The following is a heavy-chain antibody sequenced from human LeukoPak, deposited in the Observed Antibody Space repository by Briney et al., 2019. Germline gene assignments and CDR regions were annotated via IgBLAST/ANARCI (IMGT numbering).Heavy chain of an antibody. D-gene: IGHD1-1*01. J-gene: IGHJ4*02. CDR1: GFTFSSYG. CDR3: ARCTTGRTFGSLREIKRSREIDY. Sequence: GGTLRLSCAASGFTFSSYGMRWVRQAPGKGLEWVSAISGSGGSTYYADSVKGRFTISRDNSKNTLYLQMNSLRVEDTAVYYCARCTTGRTFGSLREIKRSREIDYWGQGTLVTVSS. V-gene: IGHV3-23*01. CDR2: ISGSGGST.